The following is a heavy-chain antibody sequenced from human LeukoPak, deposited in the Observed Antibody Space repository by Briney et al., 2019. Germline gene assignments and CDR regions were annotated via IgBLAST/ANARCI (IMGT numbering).Heavy chain of an antibody. D-gene: IGHD3-16*02. CDR3: STDVPFTAGGAIDY. Sequence: PGGSLRLSYAASGFTFSNVSMTWVRQAPGKGLGWVGHIKNKADGGTTDYAAPVKGRFTISRDDSKNTMYLQMSSLKTEDTAVYYCSTDVPFTAGGAIDYWGQGTLVTVSS. V-gene: IGHV3-15*01. CDR1: GFTFSNVS. J-gene: IGHJ4*02. CDR2: IKNKADGGTT.